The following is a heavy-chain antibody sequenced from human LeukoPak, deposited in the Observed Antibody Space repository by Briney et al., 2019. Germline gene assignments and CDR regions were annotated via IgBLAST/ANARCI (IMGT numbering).Heavy chain of an antibody. V-gene: IGHV3-23*01. CDR1: GFTLSSYA. CDR3: ARGTTVTPGH. J-gene: IGHJ4*02. CDR2: ISDSGNT. Sequence: GGSLRLSCAASGFTLSSYAMSWVRQAPGKGLEWVSAISDSGNTYHADSVKGRFTISRDSSKNTLFLQMNSLRAEDTAVYYCARGTTVTPGHWGQGTLVTVSS. D-gene: IGHD4-17*01.